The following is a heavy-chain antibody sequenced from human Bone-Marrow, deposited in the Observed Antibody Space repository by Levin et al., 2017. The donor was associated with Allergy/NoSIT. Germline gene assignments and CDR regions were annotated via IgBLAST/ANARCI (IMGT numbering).Heavy chain of an antibody. Sequence: LSGGSLRLSCTALGFNFGEYGMNWFRQAPGKGLEWVGFIRSKAYGETTEYAASVRGRFNISRDDSKSIAYLQMNSLKTEDTAVYYCSSQLLMWFGEAFFDNWGQGTPVTVSS. V-gene: IGHV3-49*03. CDR2: IRSKAYGETT. CDR3: SSQLLMWFGEAFFDN. J-gene: IGHJ4*02. CDR1: GFNFGEYG. D-gene: IGHD3-10*01.